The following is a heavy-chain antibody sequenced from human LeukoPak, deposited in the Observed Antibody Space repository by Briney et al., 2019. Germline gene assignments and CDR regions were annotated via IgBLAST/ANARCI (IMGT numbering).Heavy chain of an antibody. CDR3: ARTAQRLLWFGDQEFDY. D-gene: IGHD3-10*01. CDR2: IYYSGST. CDR1: GGSISSSSYY. Sequence: PSETLSLTCTVSGGSISSSSYYWGWIRQPPGKGLEWIGSIYYSGSTYYNPSLKSRVTISVDTSKNQFSLKLSSVTAADTAVYYCARTAQRLLWFGDQEFDYWGQGTLVTVSS. J-gene: IGHJ4*02. V-gene: IGHV4-39*01.